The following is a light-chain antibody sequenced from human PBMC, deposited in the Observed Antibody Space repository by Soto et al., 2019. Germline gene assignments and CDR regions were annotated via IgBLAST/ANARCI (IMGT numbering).Light chain of an antibody. J-gene: IGKJ5*01. V-gene: IGKV3-20*01. CDR1: QSVDSNY. Sequence: EIVLTQSPGTLSLSPGEEAPPFSRASQSVDSNYLAWYQQKPGQTPRLIIYGASGRADGIPHRFSGSGFGTDFTLTISKVEPEDFAVYYCQQYGTPRSVTFGQGTRLEIK. CDR2: GAS. CDR3: QQYGTPRSVT.